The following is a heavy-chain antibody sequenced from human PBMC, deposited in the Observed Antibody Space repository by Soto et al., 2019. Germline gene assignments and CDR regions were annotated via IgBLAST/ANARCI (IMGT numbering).Heavy chain of an antibody. V-gene: IGHV5-51*01. CDR1: GYTFTNYW. CDR2: IYPGDSDT. J-gene: IGHJ6*02. Sequence: LKISCKGSGYTFTNYWIGWVRQMPGKGLEWMGIIYPGDSDTKYNPSFQGQVTISADKSITTTYLRWTSLKASDTAIYYCAASIFYYGMDVWGQGTTVTVSS. CDR3: AASIFYYGMDV.